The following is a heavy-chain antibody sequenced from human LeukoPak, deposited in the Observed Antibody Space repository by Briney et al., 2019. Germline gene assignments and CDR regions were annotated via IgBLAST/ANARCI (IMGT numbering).Heavy chain of an antibody. CDR3: ARDPYNGGYGDSYYYYMDV. D-gene: IGHD1-26*01. CDR1: GGTFSSYA. J-gene: IGHJ6*03. CDR2: IIPIFGTA. Sequence: SVKVSCKASGGTFSSYAISWVRQAPGQGLEWMGGIIPIFGTANYAQKFQGRVTITADESTSTAYMELSSLRSEDTAVYYCARDPYNGGYGDSYYYYMDVWGKGTTVTISS. V-gene: IGHV1-69*01.